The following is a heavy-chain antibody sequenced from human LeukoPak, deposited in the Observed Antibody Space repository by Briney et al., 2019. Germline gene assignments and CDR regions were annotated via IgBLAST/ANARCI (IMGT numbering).Heavy chain of an antibody. D-gene: IGHD2-8*01. CDR1: GFTVSSNY. Sequence: GGSLRLSCAASGFTVSSNYMSWVRQAPGKGLEWVSVIYSGGSTYYADSVKGRFTISRDNSKNTLYLQMNSLRAEDTAVYYCARDRTNSYVWAHWFDPWGQGTLVTVSS. V-gene: IGHV3-66*01. CDR3: ARDRTNSYVWAHWFDP. J-gene: IGHJ5*02. CDR2: IYSGGST.